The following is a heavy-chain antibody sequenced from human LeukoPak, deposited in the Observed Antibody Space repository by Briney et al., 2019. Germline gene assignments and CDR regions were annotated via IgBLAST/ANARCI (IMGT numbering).Heavy chain of an antibody. CDR2: ISYDGSNK. J-gene: IGHJ5*02. CDR3: ASSNWFDP. Sequence: GGSLRLSCAASGFTFSSYAMHWVRQAPGKGLEWVAVISYDGSNKYYADSVKGRFTISRDNSKNTLYLQMNSLRAEDTAVYYCASSNWFDPWGQGTLVTVSS. CDR1: GFTFSSYA. V-gene: IGHV3-30-3*01.